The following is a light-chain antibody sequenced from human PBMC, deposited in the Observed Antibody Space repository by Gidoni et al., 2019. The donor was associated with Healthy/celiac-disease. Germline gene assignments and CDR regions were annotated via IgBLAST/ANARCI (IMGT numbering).Light chain of an antibody. CDR3: CSYAVRSTWV. J-gene: IGLJ3*02. CDR1: SSDVGSYNL. Sequence: QSALTQPASVSGSPGQSITISCTGTSSDVGSYNLVSWYQQHPGKAPKLMIYEGSKRPSGVSNRFSGSKSGNTASLTISGLQAEDEADYSCCSYAVRSTWVFGGGTKLTVL. CDR2: EGS. V-gene: IGLV2-23*01.